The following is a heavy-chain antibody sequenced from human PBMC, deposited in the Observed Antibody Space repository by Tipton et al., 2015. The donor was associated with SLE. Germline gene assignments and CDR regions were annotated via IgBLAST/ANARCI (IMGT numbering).Heavy chain of an antibody. Sequence: TLSLTCVVSGGSIANNNWWSWVRQRQPPGKGLEWIGDIYHSGHTNYNPSLKSRVTISVDKSKNQFSLQVTSVTAADTAVYYCARISVDTTMAQRVDYGMGVWGQGTTVIVSS. V-gene: IGHV4-4*02. J-gene: IGHJ6*02. CDR2: IYHSGHT. CDR1: GGSIANNNW. CDR3: ARISVDTTMAQRVDYGMGV. D-gene: IGHD5-18*01.